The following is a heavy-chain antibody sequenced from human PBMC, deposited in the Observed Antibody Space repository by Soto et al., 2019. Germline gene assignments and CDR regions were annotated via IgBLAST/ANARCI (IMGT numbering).Heavy chain of an antibody. CDR1: GFTFSSYA. CDR3: ARDPDWSGAEYFQH. J-gene: IGHJ1*01. D-gene: IGHD3-9*01. CDR2: ISYDGSNK. V-gene: IGHV3-30-3*01. Sequence: QVQLVESGGGVVQPGRSLRLSCAASGFTFSSYAMHWVRQAPGKGLEWVAVISYDGSNKYYADSVKGRFTISRDNSKNALYLQMNSLRAEDTAVYYCARDPDWSGAEYFQHWGQGTLVTVSS.